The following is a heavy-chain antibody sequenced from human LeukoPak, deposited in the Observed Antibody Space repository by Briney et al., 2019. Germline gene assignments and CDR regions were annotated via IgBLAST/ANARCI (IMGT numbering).Heavy chain of an antibody. V-gene: IGHV3-23*01. Sequence: GGSLRLSCAVSGFTFSSYAMSWVRQAPGKGLEWVSTISNSDGTTYYADSVKGRFTISRDDSENTLSLQMNSLRAEDTAVYYCARDSLAARTRFDYWGQGTLVTVSS. CDR1: GFTFSSYA. CDR2: ISNSDGTT. J-gene: IGHJ4*02. D-gene: IGHD6-6*01. CDR3: ARDSLAARTRFDY.